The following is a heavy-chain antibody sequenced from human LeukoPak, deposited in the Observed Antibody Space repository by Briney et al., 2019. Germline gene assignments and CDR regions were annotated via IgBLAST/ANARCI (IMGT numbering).Heavy chain of an antibody. CDR1: SVSISSYC. V-gene: IGHV4-4*08. D-gene: IGHD3-10*02. CDR3: ARDLFGVAAGFDY. Sequence: PSETLSLTCSVSSVSISSYCWSWIRQPPGKGLAWIGCIYNTGSPNYNPSLKSRVTISIDTSKNQFSLKLSSVTAADTAVYYCARDLFGVAAGFDYWGQGTLVTVSS. CDR2: IYNTGSP. J-gene: IGHJ4*02.